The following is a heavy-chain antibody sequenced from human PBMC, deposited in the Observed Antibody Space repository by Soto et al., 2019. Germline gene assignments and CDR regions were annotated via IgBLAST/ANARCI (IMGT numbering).Heavy chain of an antibody. CDR1: GGSFSGYY. J-gene: IGHJ6*03. V-gene: IGHV4-34*01. CDR2: INHSGST. Sequence: SETLSLTCAVYGGSFSGYYWSWIRQPPRKGLEWIGEINHSGSTNYNPSLKSRVTISVDTSKNQFSLKLSSVTAADTAVYYCARGLGYYYYYYMDVWGKGTTVTVSS. D-gene: IGHD3-16*01. CDR3: ARGLGYYYYYYMDV.